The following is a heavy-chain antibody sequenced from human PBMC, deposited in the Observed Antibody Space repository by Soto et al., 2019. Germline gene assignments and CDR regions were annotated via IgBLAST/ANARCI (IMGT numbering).Heavy chain of an antibody. V-gene: IGHV3-21*01. CDR2: ISSSSSYI. Sequence: GVSLRLSFAAPGFTFSSYSMNWVRQAPGKGLEWVSSISSSSSYIYYADSVKGRFTISRDNAKNSLYLQMNSLRAEDTAVYYCARDPVGNYGSGSKTNWFDPWGQGTLVTVSS. J-gene: IGHJ5*02. CDR3: ARDPVGNYGSGSKTNWFDP. CDR1: GFTFSSYS. D-gene: IGHD3-10*01.